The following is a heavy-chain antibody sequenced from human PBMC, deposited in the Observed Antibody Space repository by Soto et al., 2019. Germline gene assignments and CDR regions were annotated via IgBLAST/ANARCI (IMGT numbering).Heavy chain of an antibody. Sequence: EVQLVESGGGLVQSGGSLRLSCGASGFSFSSYWMSWVRQAPGKGLEWVANMNQGGSEINYVDSVRGRFTISRDNAKNLLYLQMNGLRVEDTAVYHCARDRGYSTFDIWGQGTMVTVSS. CDR2: MNQGGSEI. J-gene: IGHJ3*02. D-gene: IGHD2-2*01. CDR3: ARDRGYSTFDI. V-gene: IGHV3-7*01. CDR1: GFSFSSYW.